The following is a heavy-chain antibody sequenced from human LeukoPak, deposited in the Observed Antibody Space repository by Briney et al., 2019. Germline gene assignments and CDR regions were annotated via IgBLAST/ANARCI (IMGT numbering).Heavy chain of an antibody. CDR2: IYYSGST. J-gene: IGHJ6*03. V-gene: IGHV4-59*01. Sequence: SETLSLTCTVSGGSISSYYWSWIRQPPGKGLEWIGYIYYSGSTNYNPSLKSRVTISVDTSKNQFSLKLSSVTAADTAVYYCARAIAALSYCSSTSCYTPYYYYYMDVWGKGTTVTVSS. CDR3: ARAIAALSYCSSTSCYTPYYYYYMDV. CDR1: GGSISSYY. D-gene: IGHD2-2*02.